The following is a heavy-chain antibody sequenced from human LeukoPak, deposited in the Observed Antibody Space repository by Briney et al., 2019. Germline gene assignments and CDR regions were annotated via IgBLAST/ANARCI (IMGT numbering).Heavy chain of an antibody. Sequence: PSETLSLTCTVSSGSISYFYWSWIRQPAGKGLEWIGRIYTTGTTNYNPSLKSRVTMSVDTSKNQFSLKLSSVTAADTAVYYCASGSSSYSYQIDYWGQGTLVTVSS. CDR2: IYTTGTT. CDR1: SGSISYFY. CDR3: ASGSSSYSYQIDY. J-gene: IGHJ4*02. D-gene: IGHD6-13*01. V-gene: IGHV4-4*07.